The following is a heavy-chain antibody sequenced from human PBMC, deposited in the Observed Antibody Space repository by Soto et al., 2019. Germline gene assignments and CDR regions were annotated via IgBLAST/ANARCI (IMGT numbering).Heavy chain of an antibody. CDR1: GSSFSSYA. J-gene: IGHJ4*02. CDR2: ISGSGTKT. D-gene: IGHD3-22*01. V-gene: IGHV3-23*01. Sequence: LRLSCAASGSSFSSYAMSWVRQSPGKGLDWVSAISGSGTKTHYSDSVKGRFTISRDNSKNTLYLQMNSLRAEDTAVYYCAKDHPVIEVVKVFEYWGWGALVTVSS. CDR3: AKDHPVIEVVKVFEY.